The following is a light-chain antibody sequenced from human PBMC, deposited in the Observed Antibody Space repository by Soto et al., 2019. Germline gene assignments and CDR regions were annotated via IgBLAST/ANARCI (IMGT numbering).Light chain of an antibody. CDR1: QSVSRY. J-gene: IGKJ5*01. V-gene: IGKV1-39*01. Sequence: DVQMTQSPSSLSALVGDRVTITCRASQSVSRYLNWYQHKPGKAPKLLINAASNLRSGVPSRFSGSGSGTDFNLTIDGLQPEDFAVYYCQQSYITPPITFGQGTRLERK. CDR3: QQSYITPPIT. CDR2: AAS.